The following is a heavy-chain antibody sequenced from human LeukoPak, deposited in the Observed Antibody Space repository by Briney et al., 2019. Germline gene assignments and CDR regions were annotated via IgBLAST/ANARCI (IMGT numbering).Heavy chain of an antibody. Sequence: GASVKVSCXASGYTFTSYYMHWVRQAPGQGLEWMGIINPSGGSTSYAQKFQGRVTMTRDTSTSTVYMELSSLRSEDTAVYYCTGYDSSGYYNLGAFDIWGQGTMVTVSS. CDR3: TGYDSSGYYNLGAFDI. V-gene: IGHV1-46*01. D-gene: IGHD3-22*01. CDR2: INPSGGST. J-gene: IGHJ3*02. CDR1: GYTFTSYY.